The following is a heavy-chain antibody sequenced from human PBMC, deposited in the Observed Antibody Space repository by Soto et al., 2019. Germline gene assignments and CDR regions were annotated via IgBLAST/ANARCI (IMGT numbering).Heavy chain of an antibody. D-gene: IGHD2-2*01. J-gene: IGHJ6*02. Sequence: GSLRLSCSASGFTFSSYAMHWVRQAPGKGLEYVSAISSNGGSTYYADSVKGRFTISRDNSKNTLYLQMSSLRAEDTAVYYCVKVQIVVVPAAIGYGMDVWGQGTTVTVS. CDR3: VKVQIVVVPAAIGYGMDV. CDR2: ISSNGGST. CDR1: GFTFSSYA. V-gene: IGHV3-64D*06.